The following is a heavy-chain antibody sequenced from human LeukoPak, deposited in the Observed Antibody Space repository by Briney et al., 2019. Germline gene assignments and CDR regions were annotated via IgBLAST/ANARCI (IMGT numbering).Heavy chain of an antibody. V-gene: IGHV4-59*01. J-gene: IGHJ5*02. CDR3: ARDLPSSDILTGYGPGDWFDP. Sequence: SETLSLTCTVSGGSISSYYWSWVRQPPGKGLEWIGFVYYTGSTNYSPSLKSRVTISVDTSKNQFSLKLRSVTAADTAVYYCARDLPSSDILTGYGPGDWFDPWGQGTLVTVSS. CDR2: VYYTGST. D-gene: IGHD3-9*01. CDR1: GGSISSYY.